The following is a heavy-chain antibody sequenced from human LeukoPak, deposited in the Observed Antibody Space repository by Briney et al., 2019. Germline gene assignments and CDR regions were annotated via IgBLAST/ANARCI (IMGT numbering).Heavy chain of an antibody. Sequence: PGGSLRLSCVDPGCTLRGYAMSWVCQAPGKGLGWVSAISGSGGSTYYADSVKGRFTISRDNSKNTLYLQMNSLRAEDTDVYYCAKSDYFWSCYYNYWGQGSLVTVSS. CDR2: ISGSGGST. D-gene: IGHD3-3*01. J-gene: IGHJ4*02. CDR3: AKSDYFWSCYYNY. V-gene: IGHV3-23*01. CDR1: GCTLRGYA.